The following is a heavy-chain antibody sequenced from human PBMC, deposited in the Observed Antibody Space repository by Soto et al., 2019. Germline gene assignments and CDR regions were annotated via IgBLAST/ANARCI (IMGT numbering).Heavy chain of an antibody. V-gene: IGHV1-8*01. CDR2: MNPNSGNT. D-gene: IGHD6-6*01. Sequence: ASVKVSCKASGYTFTSYDINWVRQATGQGLEWMGWMNPNSGNTGYAQKFQGRVTMTRNTSISTAYMELSSLRSEDTAVYYCARGLEYSSSTYYYYYMDVWGKGTTVTVSS. CDR3: ARGLEYSSSTYYYYYMDV. CDR1: GYTFTSYD. J-gene: IGHJ6*03.